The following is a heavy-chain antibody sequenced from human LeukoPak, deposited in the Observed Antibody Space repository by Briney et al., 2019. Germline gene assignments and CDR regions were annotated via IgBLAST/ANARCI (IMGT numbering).Heavy chain of an antibody. D-gene: IGHD4-17*01. J-gene: IGHJ4*02. CDR2: IKQDGSDK. Sequence: GGSLRLSCAASGFTFSDSWMSWVRQAPGKGLEWLANIKQDGSDKYYVDSVKGRFTVSRDNAKNSLYLQMNSLRAEDTAVYYCARVLRDYGGYWGQGTLVTVSS. CDR1: GFTFSDSW. V-gene: IGHV3-7*01. CDR3: ARVLRDYGGY.